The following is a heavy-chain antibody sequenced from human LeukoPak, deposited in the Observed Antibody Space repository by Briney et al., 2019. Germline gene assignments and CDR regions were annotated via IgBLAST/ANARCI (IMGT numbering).Heavy chain of an antibody. CDR1: GFTYSNCD. J-gene: IGHJ4*02. CDR3: AKGVYYDSSGYYFPEAYFDY. CDR2: IRGSAEGA. Sequence: GGSLRLSCAASGFTYSNCDMSWVRQAPGKGLEWVSSIRGSAEGAFYADSVRGRFTISRDNSKNTLFLQMNSLRAEDTAVYYCAKGVYYDSSGYYFPEAYFDYWGQGTLVTVSS. D-gene: IGHD3-22*01. V-gene: IGHV3-23*01.